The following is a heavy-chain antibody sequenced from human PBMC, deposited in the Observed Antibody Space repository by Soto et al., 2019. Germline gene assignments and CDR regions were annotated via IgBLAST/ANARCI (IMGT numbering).Heavy chain of an antibody. D-gene: IGHD2-2*01. V-gene: IGHV2-5*02. CDR2: IYWDDDK. CDR1: GFSLSTSGVG. CDR3: AHSRIPLLGPYYFDY. Sequence: QITLKESGPTLVKPTQTLTLTCTFSGFSLSTSGVGVGWIRQPPGKALEWLALIYWDDDKRYSPSLKSRLTITNDTSKNQVVLTMTNMDPVDTATYYCAHSRIPLLGPYYFDYWGQGTLVTVSS. J-gene: IGHJ4*02.